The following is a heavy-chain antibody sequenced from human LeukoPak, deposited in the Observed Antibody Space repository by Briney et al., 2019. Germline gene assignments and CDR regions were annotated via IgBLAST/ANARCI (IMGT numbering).Heavy chain of an antibody. CDR3: ARSSYSHYDSSGYPGY. D-gene: IGHD3-22*01. Sequence: ASVKVSCQASGYTFTNYAMNWGRQAPRQGLEWMGGINTNTGNPTYAQGFTGRFVFSLDTSVSTAYLQISSLKAEDTAVYYCARSSYSHYDSSGYPGYWGQGTLVTVSS. CDR1: GYTFTNYA. V-gene: IGHV7-4-1*02. J-gene: IGHJ4*02. CDR2: INTNTGNP.